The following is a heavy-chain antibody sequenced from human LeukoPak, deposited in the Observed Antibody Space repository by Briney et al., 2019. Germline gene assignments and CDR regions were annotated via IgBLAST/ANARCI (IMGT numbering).Heavy chain of an antibody. CDR2: INSDGRST. D-gene: IGHD2-2*01. Sequence: GGSLRLSCAASGFTFSSYWMHWVRQAPGKGLVGVSRINSDGRSTNYADSVKGRFTISRDNAKNTLYLQMNSLRAEDTAVYYCARVMGRYCSSNSCYVDYWGQGTLVTVSS. CDR3: ARVMGRYCSSNSCYVDY. V-gene: IGHV3-74*01. J-gene: IGHJ4*02. CDR1: GFTFSSYW.